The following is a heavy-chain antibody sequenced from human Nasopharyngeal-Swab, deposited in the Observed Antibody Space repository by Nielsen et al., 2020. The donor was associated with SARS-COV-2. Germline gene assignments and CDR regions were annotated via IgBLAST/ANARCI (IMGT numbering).Heavy chain of an antibody. J-gene: IGHJ4*02. Sequence: GESLKISCAASGFTFSDYYMSWIRQAPGKGLEWVSYISSSGSTIYYADSAKGRFTISRDNAKNSLYLQMNSLRAEDTAVYYCARDRGGYSYGYFGYFDYWGQGTLVTVSA. D-gene: IGHD5-18*01. V-gene: IGHV3-11*04. CDR3: ARDRGGYSYGYFGYFDY. CDR1: GFTFSDYY. CDR2: ISSSGSTI.